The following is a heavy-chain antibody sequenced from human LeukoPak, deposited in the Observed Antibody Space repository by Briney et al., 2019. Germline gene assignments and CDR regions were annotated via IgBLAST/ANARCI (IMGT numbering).Heavy chain of an antibody. D-gene: IGHD3-22*01. V-gene: IGHV3-23*01. CDR2: ITGNGGST. J-gene: IGHJ4*02. CDR1: GFTFSGYS. Sequence: AGGSLRLSCGASGFTFSGYSMSWVRQAPGKGLEWVSAITGNGGSTYYADSVKGRFTISRDNSKNTLYLQMNSLRAEDTAVYYCAKLTGTRITMIVVVIRSAVYFDYWGQGTLVTVSS. CDR3: AKLTGTRITMIVVVIRSAVYFDY.